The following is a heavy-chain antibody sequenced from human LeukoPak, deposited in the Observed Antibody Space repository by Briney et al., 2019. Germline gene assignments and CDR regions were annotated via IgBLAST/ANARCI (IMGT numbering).Heavy chain of an antibody. D-gene: IGHD6-13*01. CDR3: ARDLSSRWSSFDY. CDR1: GGSISSGSYY. Sequence: SQTLSLTCTVSGGSISSGSYYWSWIRQPAGKGLEWIGRIYTTGTTNYNPSLKSRVTMSIDVSKSHFSLKLRSVTAADTAVYYCARDLSSRWSSFDYWGQGARVTVS. CDR2: IYTTGTT. J-gene: IGHJ4*02. V-gene: IGHV4-61*02.